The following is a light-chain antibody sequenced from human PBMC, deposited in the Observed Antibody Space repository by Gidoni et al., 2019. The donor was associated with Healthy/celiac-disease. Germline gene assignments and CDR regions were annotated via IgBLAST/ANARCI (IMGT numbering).Light chain of an antibody. Sequence: TQPASVSGSPGQSITISCTGTSSDVGGYNYVPWYQQHPGKAPKLMIYDVSNRPSGVSNRFSGSKSGNTASLTISGLQAEDEADYYCSSYTSSSPRVFGGGTKLTVL. V-gene: IGLV2-14*01. CDR1: SSDVGGYNY. CDR3: SSYTSSSPRV. J-gene: IGLJ3*02. CDR2: DVS.